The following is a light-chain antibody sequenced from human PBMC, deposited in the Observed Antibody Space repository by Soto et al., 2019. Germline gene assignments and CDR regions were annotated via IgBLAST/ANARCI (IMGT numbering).Light chain of an antibody. CDR3: AAWDVSLVV. CDR2: SNN. J-gene: IGLJ2*01. CDR1: SSSIGTNT. V-gene: IGLV1-44*01. Sequence: QSVLTQPPSASGTPGQRVTISCSGSSSSIGTNTVTWYQQLPGTAPKLLISSNNQRPSGVPDRFSGSKSGTSASLAISGLQSEDEADYYCAAWDVSLVVFGGGTQLTVL.